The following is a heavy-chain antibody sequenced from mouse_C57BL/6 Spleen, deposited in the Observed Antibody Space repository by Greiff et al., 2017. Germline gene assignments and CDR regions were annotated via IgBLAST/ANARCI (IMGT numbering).Heavy chain of an antibody. CDR3: ARCDYGYYFDY. CDR1: GYAFTNYL. V-gene: IGHV1-54*01. J-gene: IGHJ2*01. D-gene: IGHD2-4*01. CDR2: INPGSGGT. Sequence: QVQLQQSGAELVRPGTSVKVSCKASGYAFTNYLIEWVKQRPGQGLEWIGVINPGSGGTNYNEKFKGKATLTADKSSSTAYMQLSSLTSEDSAVYCCARCDYGYYFDYWGQGTTLTVSS.